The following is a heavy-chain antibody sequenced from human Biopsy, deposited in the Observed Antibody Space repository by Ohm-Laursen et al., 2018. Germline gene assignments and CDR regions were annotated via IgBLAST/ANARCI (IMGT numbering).Heavy chain of an antibody. CDR2: IYSSGST. CDR1: GGDINNYY. Sequence: SETLSLTCNVSGGDINNYYWSWIRQPAGKGLEWIGRIYSSGSTNYNPSLKSRVTLSMDMSKRQFSLKLSFVTAADTAVYYCARWTPEYDSSRYYLDAFDIWGQGTKVTVSS. V-gene: IGHV4-4*07. D-gene: IGHD3-22*01. CDR3: ARWTPEYDSSRYYLDAFDI. J-gene: IGHJ3*02.